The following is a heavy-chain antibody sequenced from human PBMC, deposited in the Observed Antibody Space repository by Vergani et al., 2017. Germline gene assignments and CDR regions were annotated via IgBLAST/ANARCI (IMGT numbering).Heavy chain of an antibody. CDR3: ASHEGSDYGDYVRWGWGVRGVEGYFDY. J-gene: IGHJ4*02. V-gene: IGHV3-21*04. D-gene: IGHD4-17*01. CDR1: GFTFSDYS. CDR2: ISTRSSYI. Sequence: VQLVESGGGLVKPGGSLRLSCAASGFTFSDYSMNWVRQAPGKGLEWVSSISTRSSYIHYTDSVKGRFTISRDNSKNRLYLQMNSLGAEETAVYYCASHEGSDYGDYVRWGWGVRGVEGYFDYWGQGTLVTASA.